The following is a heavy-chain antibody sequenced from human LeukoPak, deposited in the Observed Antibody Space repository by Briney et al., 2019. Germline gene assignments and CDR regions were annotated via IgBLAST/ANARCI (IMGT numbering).Heavy chain of an antibody. Sequence: GGSLRLSCAASGFTFSTYGMSWVRQAPGQGLEWVSGISSTGASTFYADSVKGRFTISRDNSKNTLYLQMNSLRAEDTAVYYCAKRYNSGWYHFDCWGQGTLVTVSS. J-gene: IGHJ4*02. CDR3: AKRYNSGWYHFDC. CDR2: ISSTGAST. D-gene: IGHD6-19*01. CDR1: GFTFSTYG. V-gene: IGHV3-23*01.